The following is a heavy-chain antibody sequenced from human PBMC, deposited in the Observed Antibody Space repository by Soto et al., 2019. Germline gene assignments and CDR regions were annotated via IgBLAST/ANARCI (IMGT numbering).Heavy chain of an antibody. CDR3: AIHAGGGGY. V-gene: IGHV3-53*01. Sequence: EVQLVESGGGLIQPGGSLRLSCAVSGFTVSNNYMSWVRQAPGKGLEGVSVIYSGGYTAYGDSVKGRFTISRDNSKNTPYLQMNSRRPGDPAVFFWAIHAGGGGYWGQGTLVTVSS. CDR1: GFTVSNNY. CDR2: IYSGGYT. D-gene: IGHD3-10*01. J-gene: IGHJ4*02.